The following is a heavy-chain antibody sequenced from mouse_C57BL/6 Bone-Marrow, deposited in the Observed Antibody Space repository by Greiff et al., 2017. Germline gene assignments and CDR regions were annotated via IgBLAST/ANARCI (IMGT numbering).Heavy chain of an antibody. Sequence: EVMLVESGGGLVQPKGSLKLLCAASGFTFNTYAMHWVRPAPGKGLEWVARIRSKSSNYATYSADSVKDRFTISSDDSQSMLYLQMNNLKTEDTAMYYCVRGGGRIYYDYDGYAMDDWGQGTSGTVSS. CDR3: VRGGGRIYYDYDGYAMDD. V-gene: IGHV10-3*01. CDR2: IRSKSSNYAT. D-gene: IGHD2-4*01. CDR1: GFTFNTYA. J-gene: IGHJ4*01.